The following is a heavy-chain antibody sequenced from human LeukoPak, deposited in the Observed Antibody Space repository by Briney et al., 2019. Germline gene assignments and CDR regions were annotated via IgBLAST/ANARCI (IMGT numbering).Heavy chain of an antibody. D-gene: IGHD4-23*01. CDR1: GFTFSNYW. Sequence: GGSLRLSCAASGFTFSNYWMHWVRQAPGKGLVWVSRINSDGSGTIYADSVRGRFTISRDNAKNTLYLQVNSLRAEDTAVYYCARTEGTVAYDSWGQGTLVTVSS. CDR2: INSDGSGT. CDR3: ARTEGTVAYDS. V-gene: IGHV3-74*01. J-gene: IGHJ5*01.